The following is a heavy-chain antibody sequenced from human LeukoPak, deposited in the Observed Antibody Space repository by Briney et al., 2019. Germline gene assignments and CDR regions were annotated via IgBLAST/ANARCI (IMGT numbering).Heavy chain of an antibody. CDR1: RGSISSYY. V-gene: IGHV4-59*01. CDR2: IYYSGST. J-gene: IGHJ4*02. D-gene: IGHD5-18*01. CDR3: ARETRYSYGYRTFDY. Sequence: PSETLSLTCTVSRGSISSYYWSWIRQPPGKGLEWIGYIYYSGSTNYNPSLKSRVTISVDTSKNQFSLKLSSVTAADTAVYYCARETRYSYGYRTFDYWGQGTLVTVSS.